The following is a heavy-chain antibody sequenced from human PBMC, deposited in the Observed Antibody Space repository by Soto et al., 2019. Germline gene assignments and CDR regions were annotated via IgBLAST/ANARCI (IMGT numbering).Heavy chain of an antibody. J-gene: IGHJ6*02. CDR3: ARSQGSSTSVDIYYDYYYGMDV. CDR2: IIPSPGTA. Sequence: QVQLVQSGAEVKKPGSSVKVSCKASGGTFSSYAISWVRQAPGQGLEWMGGIIPSPGTANYAQKFQGRVTIPAAESTSTAYMELSSMRSEDTAVYYCARSQGSSTSVDIYYDYYYGMDVWGQGTPVTVSS. V-gene: IGHV1-69*01. D-gene: IGHD2-2*01. CDR1: GGTFSSYA.